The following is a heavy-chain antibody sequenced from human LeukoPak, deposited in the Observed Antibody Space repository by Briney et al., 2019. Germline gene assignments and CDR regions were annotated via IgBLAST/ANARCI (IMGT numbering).Heavy chain of an antibody. CDR3: ARRIVGAADAFDI. CDR2: IYPGDSDT. CDR1: GYSFTSYW. D-gene: IGHD1-26*01. J-gene: IGHJ3*02. V-gene: IGHV5-51*01. Sequence: GESLKISCKGSGYSFTSYWIGWVRQMPGKGLEWMGIIYPGDSDTRYSPPFQGQVTISADKSISTAYLQWSSLKASDTAMYYCARRIVGAADAFDIWGQGTMVTVSS.